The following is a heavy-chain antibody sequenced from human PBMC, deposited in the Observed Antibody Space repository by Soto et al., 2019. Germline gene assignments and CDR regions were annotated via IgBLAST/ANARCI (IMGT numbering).Heavy chain of an antibody. CDR3: AREPATAKPEGVDF. Sequence: ASVKVSCKASGYTFINYYMHWVRQAPGQGFEWMGRISPKSGGSNYAQKFQGRVSMTWDTSLKTAYLELSSLMSEDTAVYYCAREPATAKPEGVDFWGQGTLVTVSS. J-gene: IGHJ4*02. V-gene: IGHV1-2*02. CDR2: ISPKSGGS. CDR1: GYTFINYY. D-gene: IGHD1-1*01.